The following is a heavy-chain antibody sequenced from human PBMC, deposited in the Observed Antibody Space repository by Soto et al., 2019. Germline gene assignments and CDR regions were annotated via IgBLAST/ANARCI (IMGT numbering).Heavy chain of an antibody. V-gene: IGHV1-46*01. D-gene: IGHD6-13*01. Sequence: ASVKVSCKASGYTFTSYYMHWVRQAPGQGREWMGIFNPSGGSTSYAQKFQGRVTMTRDTSTSTVYMELSSLRSEDTAVYYCASVSGSSSWYWVYYYYGMDVWGQGTTVTVSS. J-gene: IGHJ6*02. CDR3: ASVSGSSSWYWVYYYYGMDV. CDR2: FNPSGGST. CDR1: GYTFTSYY.